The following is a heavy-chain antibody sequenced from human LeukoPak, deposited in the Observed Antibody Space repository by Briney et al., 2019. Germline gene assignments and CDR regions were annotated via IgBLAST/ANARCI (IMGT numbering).Heavy chain of an antibody. D-gene: IGHD1-1*01. Sequence: SETLSLTCTVSGYSISSGYYWGWIRQPPGKGLEWIGSIYHSGSTYYNPSLKSRVTISVDTSKNQFSLKLSSVTAADTAVYYCARTSVLENWYFDLWGRGTLVTVSS. V-gene: IGHV4-38-2*02. CDR1: GYSISSGYY. CDR3: ARTSVLENWYFDL. J-gene: IGHJ2*01. CDR2: IYHSGST.